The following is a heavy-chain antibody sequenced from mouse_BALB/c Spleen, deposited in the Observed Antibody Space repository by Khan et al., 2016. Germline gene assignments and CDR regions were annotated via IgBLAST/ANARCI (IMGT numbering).Heavy chain of an antibody. CDR1: EYTFTNYG. CDR3: ARTGDYPYYAMDY. CDR2: INTNTGEP. Sequence: QIQLVQSGPELKKPGETVKISCKAAEYTFTNYGMNWVKQAPGKGFKWMGWINTNTGEPTYAEEFKGRFAFSLEASASTAYLQINNLKNEDSATXFCARTGDYPYYAMDYWGQGTSVTVSS. D-gene: IGHD2-13*01. J-gene: IGHJ4*01. V-gene: IGHV9-3*02.